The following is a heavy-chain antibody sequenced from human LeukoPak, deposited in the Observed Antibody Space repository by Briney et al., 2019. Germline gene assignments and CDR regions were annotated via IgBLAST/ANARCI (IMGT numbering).Heavy chain of an antibody. V-gene: IGHV4-59*01. D-gene: IGHD6-13*01. CDR2: IYYSGST. CDR3: ARLNLDGSSWTYYYYYMDV. Sequence: PSETLSLTCTVSGGSISSYYWGWIRQPPGKGLEWIGYIYYSGSTNYNPSLKSRVTISVDTSKNQFSLKLSSVTAADTAVYYCARLNLDGSSWTYYYYYMDVWGKGTTVTISS. CDR1: GGSISSYY. J-gene: IGHJ6*03.